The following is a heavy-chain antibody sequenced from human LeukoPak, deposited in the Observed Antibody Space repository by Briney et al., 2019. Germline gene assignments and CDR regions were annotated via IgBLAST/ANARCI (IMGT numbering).Heavy chain of an antibody. J-gene: IGHJ4*02. V-gene: IGHV4-4*02. CDR2: IYHSGSP. D-gene: IGHD1-1*01. Sequence: SETLSLTCAVSGGSISSNNWWGWVRQPPGQGLEWIGEIYHSGSPNYNPSLKSRVTISVDKSRNHFSLNLSFVTAADTAVYYCARVNINNWHSCDYWGQGTLVTVSS. CDR1: GGSISSNNW. CDR3: ARVNINNWHSCDY.